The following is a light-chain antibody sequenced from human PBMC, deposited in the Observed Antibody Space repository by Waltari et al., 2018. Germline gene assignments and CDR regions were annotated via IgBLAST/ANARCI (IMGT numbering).Light chain of an antibody. CDR2: EVS. V-gene: IGLV2-14*01. J-gene: IGLJ3*02. Sequence: QSALTQPASVSGSPGQSITISCTGTSSDVGGYNFFSWYQQPPGKAPKLIISEVSNRPSGVSDRFSGSKSGTTASLTISGLQAEDEADYHCCSYTSSSTWVFGGGTELTVL. CDR1: SSDVGGYNF. CDR3: CSYTSSSTWV.